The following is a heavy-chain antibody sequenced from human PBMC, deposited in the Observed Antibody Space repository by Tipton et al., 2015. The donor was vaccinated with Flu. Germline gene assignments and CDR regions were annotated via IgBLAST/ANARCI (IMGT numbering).Heavy chain of an antibody. CDR3: ARSGPVPLYAFDI. J-gene: IGHJ3*02. CDR1: GFTFSSYS. D-gene: IGHD1-1*01. Sequence: SLRLSCAASGFTFSSYSMHWVRQAPGKGLEYVSAIGGNGINTYYANSVKGRFTISRDNSRNTLYLQMGSLRAEDMAVYYCARSGPVPLYAFDIWGQGTMVTVSS. CDR2: IGGNGINT. V-gene: IGHV3-64*01.